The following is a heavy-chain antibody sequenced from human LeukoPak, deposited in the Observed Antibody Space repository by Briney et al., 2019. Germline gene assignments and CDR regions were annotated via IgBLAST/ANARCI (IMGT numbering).Heavy chain of an antibody. Sequence: GRSLRLSCGASGFTFSSYAMHWVRQAPGKGLEWVAVISYDGSNKYYADSVKGRFTIPRDNSKNTLYLQMNSLRAEDTAVYYCARDGRSAAIGDYYYGMDVWGKGTTVTVSS. CDR3: ARDGRSAAIGDYYYGMDV. V-gene: IGHV3-30-3*01. CDR1: GFTFSSYA. J-gene: IGHJ6*04. CDR2: ISYDGSNK. D-gene: IGHD2-2*01.